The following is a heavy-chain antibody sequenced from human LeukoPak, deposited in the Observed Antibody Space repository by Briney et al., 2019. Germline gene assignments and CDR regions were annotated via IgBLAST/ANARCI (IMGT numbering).Heavy chain of an antibody. CDR2: IYYNGNT. D-gene: IGHD5-18*01. Sequence: SETLSLTGTVSGGSIRSNYWSWIRQPPGKGLERIGSIYYNGNTYYNPSLKSRVTISVDTSKNQFSLKLSSVTAADTAVYYCARRGDSYGVFDYWGQGILVIVSS. J-gene: IGHJ4*02. V-gene: IGHV4-59*04. CDR1: GGSIRSNY. CDR3: ARRGDSYGVFDY.